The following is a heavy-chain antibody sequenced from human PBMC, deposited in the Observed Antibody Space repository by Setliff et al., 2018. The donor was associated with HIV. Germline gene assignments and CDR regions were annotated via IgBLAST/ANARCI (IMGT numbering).Heavy chain of an antibody. J-gene: IGHJ5*02. CDR2: ISAYNGNT. CDR3: ARARLQGIVTAVGPRDTCLDP. Sequence: GASVKVSCKASGYSFINYGISWVRQAPGQGLEWMGWISAYNGNTDYAPRLLGRVTMTTDTSTSTAYMELRSLSSDDTAVYYCARARLQGIVTAVGPRDTCLDPWGQGTRVTVSS. CDR1: GYSFINYG. V-gene: IGHV1-18*01. D-gene: IGHD1-26*01.